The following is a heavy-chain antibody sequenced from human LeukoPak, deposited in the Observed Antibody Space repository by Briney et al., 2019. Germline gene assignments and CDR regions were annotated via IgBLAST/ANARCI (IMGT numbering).Heavy chain of an antibody. CDR2: IYYSGST. Sequence: SETLSPTCTVSGGSISSSSYYWGWIRQPRGKGLEWIGSIYYSGSTYYNPSLKSRVTISVDTSKNQFSLKLSSVTAADTAVYYCARKEQWLVLEYWGQGTLVTVSS. CDR3: ARKEQWLVLEY. J-gene: IGHJ4*02. CDR1: GGSISSSSYY. V-gene: IGHV4-39*01. D-gene: IGHD6-19*01.